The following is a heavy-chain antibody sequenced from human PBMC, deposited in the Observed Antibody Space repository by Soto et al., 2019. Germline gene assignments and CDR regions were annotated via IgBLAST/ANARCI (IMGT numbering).Heavy chain of an antibody. J-gene: IGHJ4*02. V-gene: IGHV3-21*01. CDR2: ISSSSSYI. Sequence: AGGSLRLSCAASGFTFSSYSMNWVRQAPGKGLEWVSSISSSSSYIYYADSVKGRFTISRDNAKNSPYLQMNSLRAEDTAVYYCARDRRVVVTATFDYWGQGTLVTVSS. CDR3: ARDRRVVVTATFDY. CDR1: GFTFSSYS. D-gene: IGHD2-21*02.